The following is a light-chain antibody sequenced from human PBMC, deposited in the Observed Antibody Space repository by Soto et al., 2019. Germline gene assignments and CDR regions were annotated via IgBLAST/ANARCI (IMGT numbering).Light chain of an antibody. Sequence: IVLTQSPATLSLWPGETAILSCRASQTVSSYLSWYQHKPGQAPRLLIYDASKRAPGIPARFSGSGSGTDLTLTISSLEHDDFAVYYCQQRSTSLTFGQGTRLEIE. CDR3: QQRSTSLT. CDR1: QTVSSY. J-gene: IGKJ5*01. V-gene: IGKV3-11*01. CDR2: DAS.